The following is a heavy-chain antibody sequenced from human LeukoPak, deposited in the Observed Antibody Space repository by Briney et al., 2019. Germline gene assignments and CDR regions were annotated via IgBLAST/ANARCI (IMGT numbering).Heavy chain of an antibody. Sequence: ASVKVSCKASGYTFTGYYMHWVRQAPGQGLEWMGRINPNSGGTNYAQTFQGRVTMTRDTSISTAYVELSRLRSDDTAVYYCARGSDDSSGHDFGYWGQGTLVTVSS. CDR1: GYTFTGYY. J-gene: IGHJ4*02. CDR3: ARGSDDSSGHDFGY. V-gene: IGHV1-2*06. D-gene: IGHD3-22*01. CDR2: INPNSGGT.